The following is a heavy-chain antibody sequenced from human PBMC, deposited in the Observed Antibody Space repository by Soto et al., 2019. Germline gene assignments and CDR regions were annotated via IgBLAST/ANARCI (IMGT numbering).Heavy chain of an antibody. D-gene: IGHD3-9*01. CDR3: AQSPSLTQRGCFDY. CDR2: IWYDGSNK. V-gene: IGHV3-30*02. Sequence: GGSLRLSCAASGFTFSSYGMRWVRQAPDRGLEWVAIIWYDGSNKYYPDSVKGRFTISRDNSKNTLYLQMNSLTIEDTAMYYCAQSPSLTQRGCFDYWGQGAQVTVSS. CDR1: GFTFSSYG. J-gene: IGHJ4*02.